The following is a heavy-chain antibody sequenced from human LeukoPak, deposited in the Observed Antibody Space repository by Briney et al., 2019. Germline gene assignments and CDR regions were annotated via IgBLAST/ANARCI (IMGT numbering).Heavy chain of an antibody. CDR3: AMGSGEDWCDP. D-gene: IGHD3-10*01. CDR1: GGTLSSYA. CDR2: IIPIFGTA. Sequence: EASVKVSCKASGGTLSSYAISWVRQAPGQGLEWMGRIIPIFGTANYAQKFQGRVTITTDESTSTAYMELSSLRSEDTAVYYCAMGSGEDWCDPWGQGTLVSVSS. J-gene: IGHJ5*02. V-gene: IGHV1-69*05.